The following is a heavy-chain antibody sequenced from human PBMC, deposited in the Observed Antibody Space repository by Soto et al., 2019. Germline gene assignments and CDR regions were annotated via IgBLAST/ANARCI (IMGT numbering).Heavy chain of an antibody. V-gene: IGHV5-51*01. CDR2: IFPDDSNT. CDR1: GYSFNSYW. Sequence: GESLKISCKASGYSFNSYWIGWVRQMPGKGLEWMGVIFPDDSNTRYSPSFQGQVTISADKSITTAYLQWNSLKATDTALYYCARRLYDSSGYPDYWGQGTLVTVSS. CDR3: ARRLYDSSGYPDY. J-gene: IGHJ4*02. D-gene: IGHD3-22*01.